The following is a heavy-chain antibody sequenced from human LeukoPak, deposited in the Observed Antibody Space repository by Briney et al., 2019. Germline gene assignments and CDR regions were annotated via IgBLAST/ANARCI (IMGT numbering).Heavy chain of an antibody. CDR2: INTNTGNP. J-gene: IGHJ4*02. Sequence: GASVKVSCKASGYTSTSYAMNWVRQAPGQGLEWMGWINTNTGNPTYAQGFTGRFVFSLDTSVSTAYLQISSLKAEDTAVYYCARGLMIFGVVIPFDYWGQGTLVTVSS. D-gene: IGHD3-3*01. CDR3: ARGLMIFGVVIPFDY. CDR1: GYTSTSYA. V-gene: IGHV7-4-1*02.